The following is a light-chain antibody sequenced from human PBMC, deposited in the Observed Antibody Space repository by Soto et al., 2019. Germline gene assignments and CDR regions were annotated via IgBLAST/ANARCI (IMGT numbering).Light chain of an antibody. Sequence: DIQMTQSPSSLSASVGDRVTITFRASQGIRNDLGWYQQKPGKAPKCLSYAVSSLRSGVPSRFSGSGSGTEFNRTISSRQPEDLATYYCLQPKSYPRTFGQGTKVEIK. CDR3: LQPKSYPRT. CDR2: AVS. J-gene: IGKJ1*01. CDR1: QGIRND. V-gene: IGKV1-17*01.